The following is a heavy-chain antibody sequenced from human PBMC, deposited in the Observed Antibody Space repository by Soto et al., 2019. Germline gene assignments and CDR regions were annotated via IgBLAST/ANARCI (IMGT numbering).Heavy chain of an antibody. CDR1: GFTVSSNY. Sequence: GGSLRLSCAASGFTVSSNYMSWVRQAPGKGLEWVSVIYSGGSTYYADSVKGRFTISRDNSKNTLYLQMNSLRAEDTAVYYCAREGYCSGGSCPFYLDYWGQGTLVTVSS. J-gene: IGHJ4*02. V-gene: IGHV3-53*01. CDR3: AREGYCSGGSCPFYLDY. CDR2: IYSGGST. D-gene: IGHD2-15*01.